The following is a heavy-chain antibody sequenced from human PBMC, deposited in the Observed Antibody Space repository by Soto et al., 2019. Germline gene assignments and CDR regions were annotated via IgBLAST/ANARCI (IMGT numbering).Heavy chain of an antibody. Sequence: SETLSLTCTMSGGSITNYYGSWIRQPPGKGLEWIGYVYYSGSTKYNPSLESRVTISADTSKNQFSLRVTSVTAADTAVYYCAKYRRSDAGGYTLDFWGQGILVTVSS. CDR3: AKYRRSDAGGYTLDF. CDR1: GGSITNYY. V-gene: IGHV4-59*01. CDR2: VYYSGST. D-gene: IGHD5-12*01. J-gene: IGHJ4*02.